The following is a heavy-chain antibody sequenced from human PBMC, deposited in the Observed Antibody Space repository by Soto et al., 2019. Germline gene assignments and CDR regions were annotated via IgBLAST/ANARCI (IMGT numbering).Heavy chain of an antibody. D-gene: IGHD6-19*01. CDR1: GFTFSRYV. Sequence: QVQLVESGGGVVQPGTALRLSCSASGFTFSRYVMHWVRKAPGKGLDWVTLISYEGTNKKYAESVKGRFTISRDNSKNTVSLQMNTMGAEYTAVYYCVAAERWLADPFDFWGQGTMVTVSS. J-gene: IGHJ4*02. V-gene: IGHV3-30-3*01. CDR3: VAAERWLADPFDF. CDR2: ISYEGTNK.